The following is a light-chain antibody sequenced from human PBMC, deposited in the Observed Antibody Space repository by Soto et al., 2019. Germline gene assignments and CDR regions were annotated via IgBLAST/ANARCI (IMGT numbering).Light chain of an antibody. Sequence: QSVLTQPPSVSGAPGQRVTISCTGSSSNIGAGYDVHWYQQLPGTAPKLLIYGNSNRPSGVPDRFSGSKSGTSASLAITGLQAEDEADYYCQSYGSSLSGVVFGGGTTLTVL. CDR1: SSNIGAGYD. J-gene: IGLJ2*01. CDR2: GNS. V-gene: IGLV1-40*01. CDR3: QSYGSSLSGVV.